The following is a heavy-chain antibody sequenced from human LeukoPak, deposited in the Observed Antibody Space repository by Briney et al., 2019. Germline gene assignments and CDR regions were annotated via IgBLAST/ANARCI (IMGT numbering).Heavy chain of an antibody. CDR2: IYHSGST. D-gene: IGHD4-17*01. CDR1: GGSISSSNW. CDR3: ARRLRYGIYYYMDV. J-gene: IGHJ6*03. Sequence: SETLSLTCTVSGGSISSSNWWGWVRQPPGKGLEWIGEIYHSGSTNYNPSLKSRVTISVDKSKNQFSLKLSSVTAADTAVYYCARRLRYGIYYYMDVWGKGTTVTISS. V-gene: IGHV4-4*02.